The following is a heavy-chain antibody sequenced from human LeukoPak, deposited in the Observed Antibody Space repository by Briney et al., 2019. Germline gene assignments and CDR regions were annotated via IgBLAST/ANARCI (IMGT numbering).Heavy chain of an antibody. J-gene: IGHJ4*02. CDR1: GYTFTGYY. Sequence: GASVKVSCKASGYTFTGYYMHWVRQAPGQGLEWVGRINPNSGGTNYAQKFQGRVTMTRDTSISTAYMELSRLRSDDTAVYYCARMGVVVAAGGFWGQGTLVTVSS. CDR2: INPNSGGT. CDR3: ARMGVVVAAGGF. D-gene: IGHD2-15*01. V-gene: IGHV1-2*06.